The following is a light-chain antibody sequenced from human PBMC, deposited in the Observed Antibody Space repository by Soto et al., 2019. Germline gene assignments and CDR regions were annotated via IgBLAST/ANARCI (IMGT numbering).Light chain of an antibody. Sequence: QSVLTQPPSISGAPGQRVTITCTGSDSNIGASYDVNWYQHLPGAAPNLLIYETDNRPSGVPDRFSASRSGASASLAIDKLQTGDEGDYYCQPYGSGLSVVFGGGTKVTVL. J-gene: IGLJ2*01. V-gene: IGLV1-40*01. CDR3: QPYGSGLSVV. CDR1: DSNIGASYD. CDR2: ETD.